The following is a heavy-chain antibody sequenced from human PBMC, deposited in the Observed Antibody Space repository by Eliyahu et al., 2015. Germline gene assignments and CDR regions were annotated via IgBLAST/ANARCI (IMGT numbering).Heavy chain of an antibody. J-gene: IGHJ5*02. CDR1: GFTVSSNY. Sequence: EVQLVESGGGLVQPGGSLRLSCAASGFTVSSNYMSWVRQAPGKGLEWVSVIYSGGSTYYADSVKGRFTISRHNSKNTLYLQMNSLRAEDTAVYYCARGGSGYDPLFDPWGQGTLVTVSS. V-gene: IGHV3-53*04. CDR3: ARGGSGYDPLFDP. D-gene: IGHD5-12*01. CDR2: IYSGGST.